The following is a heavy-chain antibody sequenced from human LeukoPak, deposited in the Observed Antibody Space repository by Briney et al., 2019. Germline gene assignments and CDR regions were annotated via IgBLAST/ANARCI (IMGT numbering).Heavy chain of an antibody. V-gene: IGHV3-48*03. Sequence: GGSLRLSCTASEFTFSSCEGNWVRQAPGKGLEWVSYISSSGDTIYYADSVRGRFTISRDNAKNSLYLQVNSLRAEDTAVYYCARKIPGTTYFDCWGQRTLVTVSS. J-gene: IGHJ4*02. CDR1: EFTFSSCE. CDR2: ISSSGDTI. CDR3: ARKIPGTTYFDC. D-gene: IGHD1-7*01.